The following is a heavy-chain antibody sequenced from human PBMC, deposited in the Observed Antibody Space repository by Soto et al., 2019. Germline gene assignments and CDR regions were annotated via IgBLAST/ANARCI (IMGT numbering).Heavy chain of an antibody. CDR1: VFTFSSYG. CDR2: ISYDGSNK. Sequence: GGSLRLSCAASVFTFSSYGMHWVRQARGKGLEWVAVISYDGSNKYYADSVKGRFTISRDNSKNTLYLQMNSLRAEDTAVYYCAKDYSSGRYYYYYGMDVWGQGTTVTVSS. J-gene: IGHJ6*02. V-gene: IGHV3-30*18. D-gene: IGHD6-19*01. CDR3: AKDYSSGRYYYYYGMDV.